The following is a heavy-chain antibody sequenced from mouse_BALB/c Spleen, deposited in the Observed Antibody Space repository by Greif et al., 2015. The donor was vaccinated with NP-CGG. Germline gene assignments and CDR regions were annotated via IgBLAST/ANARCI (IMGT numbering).Heavy chain of an antibody. CDR3: AREGAANWDY. Sequence: DLVKPGASVKLSCKASGYTFTSYWINWIEQRPGQGLEWIGRIAPGSGSTCYNEMFKGKATLTVDTSSSTAYIQLSSLSSEGSAVYFCAREGAANWDYWGQGTTLTVSS. J-gene: IGHJ2*01. CDR1: GYTFTSYW. V-gene: IGHV1S41*01. CDR2: IAPGSGST. D-gene: IGHD4-1*01.